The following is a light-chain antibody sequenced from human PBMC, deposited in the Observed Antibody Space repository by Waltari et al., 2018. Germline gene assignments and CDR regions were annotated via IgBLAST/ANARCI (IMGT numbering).Light chain of an antibody. CDR1: QDIRND. CDR3: LQDYNYPRT. Sequence: AIQMTQSPSSLSASVGDRITITCRASQDIRNDVGWYQQKPGEAPKLLIYAASILQSGVPSNFSGSGSGTDFTLTISSLQPEDFATYDCLQDYNYPRTFGQGTKVEIK. V-gene: IGKV1-6*01. CDR2: AAS. J-gene: IGKJ1*01.